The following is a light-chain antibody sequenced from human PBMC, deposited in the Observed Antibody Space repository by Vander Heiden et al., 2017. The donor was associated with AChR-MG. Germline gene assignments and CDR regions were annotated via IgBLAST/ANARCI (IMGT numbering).Light chain of an antibody. CDR3: QVWDSDTDV. V-gene: IGLV3-1*01. J-gene: IGLJ1*01. CDR2: QDN. Sequence: SYDLTQSPSVSVSPGQTATITCSGERLSNKYTSWYHLRPGQSPVLVIFQDNLRPSEIPERFSGSNSGNTATLTISGIQSMDDGDYYCQVWDSDTDVFGTGTKVTV. CDR1: RLSNKY.